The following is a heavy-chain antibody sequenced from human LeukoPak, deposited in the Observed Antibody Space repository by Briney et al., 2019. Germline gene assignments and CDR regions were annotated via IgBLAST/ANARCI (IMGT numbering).Heavy chain of an antibody. CDR2: ISYDGSNK. J-gene: IGHJ4*02. CDR3: ARDRHSSGYYSDFDY. V-gene: IGHV3-30-3*01. Sequence: GRSLRLSCAASGFTFSSYAMHWVRQAPGKGLEWVAVISYDGSNKYYADSVKGRFTISRDNSKNTLYLQMNSLRAEDTAVYYCARDRHSSGYYSDFDYWGQGTLVTVSS. CDR1: GFTFSSYA. D-gene: IGHD3-22*01.